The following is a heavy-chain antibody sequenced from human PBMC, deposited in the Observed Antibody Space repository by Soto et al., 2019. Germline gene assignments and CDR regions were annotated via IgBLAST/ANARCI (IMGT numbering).Heavy chain of an antibody. CDR3: AKDPHTMIVVVTPLDY. V-gene: IGHV3-23*01. CDR1: GFTFSSYA. CDR2: ISGSGGST. J-gene: IGHJ4*02. D-gene: IGHD3-22*01. Sequence: GGSLRLSCAASGFTFSSYAMSWVRQAPGKGLEWVSAISGSGGSTYYADSVKGRFTISRDNSKNTLYLQMNSLRAEDTAVYYCAKDPHTMIVVVTPLDYWGQGTLVTVSS.